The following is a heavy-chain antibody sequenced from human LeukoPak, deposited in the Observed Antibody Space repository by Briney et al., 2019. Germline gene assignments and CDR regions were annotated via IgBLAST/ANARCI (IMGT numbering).Heavy chain of an antibody. V-gene: IGHV1-46*01. Sequence: ASVKISCKASGYTFTSYYIHWVRQAPGQGLEWMGMIYPRDGSTSYAQKFQGRVTVTRDTSTSTVHMELSGLRSEDTAVYYCARDQEGFDYWGQGTLVTVSS. CDR2: IYPRDGST. CDR3: ARDQEGFDY. J-gene: IGHJ4*02. CDR1: GYTFTSYY.